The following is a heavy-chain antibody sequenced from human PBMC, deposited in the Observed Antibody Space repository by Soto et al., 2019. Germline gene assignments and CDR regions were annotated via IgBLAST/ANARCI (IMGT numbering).Heavy chain of an antibody. CDR3: ARGGQWLDAFDI. Sequence: QVQLQQWGAGLLKPSETLSLTCAVYGGSFSGYYWSWIRQPPGKGLEWIGEINHSGSTNYNPSLKSRVTISVDTSKNQFSLKLSSVTAADTAVYYCARGGQWLDAFDIWGQGTMATVSS. V-gene: IGHV4-34*01. CDR2: INHSGST. J-gene: IGHJ3*02. CDR1: GGSFSGYY. D-gene: IGHD6-19*01.